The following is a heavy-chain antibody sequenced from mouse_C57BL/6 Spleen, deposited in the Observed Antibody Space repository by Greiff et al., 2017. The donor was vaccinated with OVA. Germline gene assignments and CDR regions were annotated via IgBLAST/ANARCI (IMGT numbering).Heavy chain of an antibody. J-gene: IGHJ2*01. V-gene: IGHV1-82*01. D-gene: IGHD2-3*01. CDR1: GYAFSSSW. CDR2: IYPGDGDT. Sequence: VQLQQSGPELVKPGASVKISCKASGYAFSSSWMNWVKQRPGKGLEWIGRIYPGDGDTNYNGKFKGKATLTADKSSSTAYMQLSSLTSEDSAVYFCAREYDGYYWGQGTTLTVSS. CDR3: AREYDGYY.